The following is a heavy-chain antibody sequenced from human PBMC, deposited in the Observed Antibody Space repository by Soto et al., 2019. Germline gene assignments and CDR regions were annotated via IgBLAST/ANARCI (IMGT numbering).Heavy chain of an antibody. V-gene: IGHV1-18*01. J-gene: IGHJ4*02. CDR2: ISAYNGNT. D-gene: IGHD6-13*01. CDR3: AREAAAGTLDY. Sequence: QVQLVQSGAEVKKPGASVKVSCKASGYTFTSYGISSVRQAPGQGLEWMGWISAYNGNTINAQKLQGRVTMTTDTSTSTAYMELRSLRSYYTAGYYCAREAAAGTLDYWGQGTLVTVSS. CDR1: GYTFTSYG.